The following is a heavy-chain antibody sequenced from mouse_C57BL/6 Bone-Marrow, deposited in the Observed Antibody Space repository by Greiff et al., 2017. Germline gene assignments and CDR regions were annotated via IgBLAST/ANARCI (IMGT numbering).Heavy chain of an antibody. CDR3: STTGFFLAY. CDR2: IDPENGDT. V-gene: IGHV14-4*01. Sequence: VQLQQPGAELVRPGASVKLSCTASGFNITGDYMHWVKQRPEQGLEWIGWIDPENGDTEYDSKFQGKATITADTSSNTAYLQLSSLTSEDASDCYCSTTGFFLAYWGQGTLVTVSA. J-gene: IGHJ3*01. CDR1: GFNITGDY.